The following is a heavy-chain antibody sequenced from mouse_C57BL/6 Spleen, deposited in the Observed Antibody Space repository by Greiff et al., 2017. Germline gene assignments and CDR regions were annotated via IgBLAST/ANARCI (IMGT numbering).Heavy chain of an antibody. V-gene: IGHV1-82*01. CDR2: IYPGDGDT. Sequence: QVQLQQSGPELVKPGASVKISCKASGYAFSSSWMNWVKQRPGKGLEWIGLIYPGDGDTNYNGKFKGKATLTADKSSSTAYMQLSSLTSEDSAVYFCARWGTGTGDYWGQGTTLTVSS. CDR1: GYAFSSSW. D-gene: IGHD4-1*01. CDR3: ARWGTGTGDY. J-gene: IGHJ2*01.